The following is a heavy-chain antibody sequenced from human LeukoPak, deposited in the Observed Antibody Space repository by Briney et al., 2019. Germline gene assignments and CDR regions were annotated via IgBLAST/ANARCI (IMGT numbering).Heavy chain of an antibody. CDR3: ARGYYYGSGSPQFDY. Sequence: KPSETLSLTCTVSGDSISSNYWSWIRQPAGKGLEWIGRIYTSGYTNYNHSLKSRVAMSLDTSKNQFSLKLSSVTAADTAVYYCARGYYYGSGSPQFDYWGQGTLVTVSS. J-gene: IGHJ4*02. D-gene: IGHD3-10*01. CDR1: GDSISSNY. CDR2: IYTSGYT. V-gene: IGHV4-4*07.